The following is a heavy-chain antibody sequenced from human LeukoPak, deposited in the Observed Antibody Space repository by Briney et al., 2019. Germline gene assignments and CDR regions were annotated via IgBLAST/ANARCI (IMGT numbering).Heavy chain of an antibody. V-gene: IGHV3-9*03. Sequence: GGSLRLSCAASGFTFDDYAMHWVRQAPGKGLEWVSGISWNSGSIGYADSVKGRFTTSRDNAKNSLYLQMNSLRAEDMALYYCAIGPSRYYYDSSGSAVMDVWGKGTTVTVSS. D-gene: IGHD3-22*01. CDR3: AIGPSRYYYDSSGSAVMDV. J-gene: IGHJ6*03. CDR2: ISWNSGSI. CDR1: GFTFDDYA.